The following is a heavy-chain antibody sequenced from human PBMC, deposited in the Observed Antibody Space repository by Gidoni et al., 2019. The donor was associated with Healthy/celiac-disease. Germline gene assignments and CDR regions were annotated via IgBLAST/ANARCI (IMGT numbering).Heavy chain of an antibody. CDR1: GGSFSGYS. CDR3: AREYVVVPAATPRVV. D-gene: IGHD2-2*01. J-gene: IGHJ6*04. Sequence: QVQLQQWGAGLLKPSETLSLTCAVYGGSFSGYSWSWIRQPPGKGLEWIGEINHSGSTNYNPSLKSRVTISVDTSKNQFSLKLSSVTAADTAVYYCAREYVVVPAATPRVVWGKGTTVTVSS. CDR2: INHSGST. V-gene: IGHV4-34*01.